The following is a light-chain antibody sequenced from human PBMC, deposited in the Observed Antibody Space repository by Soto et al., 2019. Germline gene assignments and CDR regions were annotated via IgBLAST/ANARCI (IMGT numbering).Light chain of an antibody. CDR2: DVT. Sequence: QSALTQPRSVSGSPGQSVAISCAGTSSDVGRYNYVSWYQQYPGKAPKLIIYDVTKRPSGVPDRFSGSKSGNTASLTISGPQAEDEADYYCCSFAGLFGGGTKLTVL. V-gene: IGLV2-11*01. CDR3: CSFAGL. J-gene: IGLJ2*01. CDR1: SSDVGRYNY.